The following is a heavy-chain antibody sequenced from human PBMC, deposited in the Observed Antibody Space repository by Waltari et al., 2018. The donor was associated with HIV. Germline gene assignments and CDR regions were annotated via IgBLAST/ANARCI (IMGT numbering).Heavy chain of an antibody. V-gene: IGHV1-8*01. D-gene: IGHD5-18*01. J-gene: IGHJ3*01. CDR1: GYTFTSHD. CDR2: MNPNRGNT. CDR3: ARLLRGFSYGGAFDL. Sequence: QAQLVQSGAEVKKPGASVKVSCKASGYTFTSHDINWVRQATGQGLEWMGWMNPNRGNTGDAQMFQGRVTMTRNTSINTAYMELSSLKSEDTAVYYCARLLRGFSYGGAFDLWGQGTVVIVSS.